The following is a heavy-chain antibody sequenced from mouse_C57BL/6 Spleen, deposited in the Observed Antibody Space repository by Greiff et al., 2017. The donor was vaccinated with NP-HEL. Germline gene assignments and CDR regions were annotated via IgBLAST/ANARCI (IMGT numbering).Heavy chain of an antibody. CDR3: ARSLSQLTGTLDY. V-gene: IGHV1-55*01. Sequence: QVQLKQPGAELVKPGASVKMSCKASGYTFTSYWITWVKQRPGQGLEWIGDIYPGSGSTNYNEKFKSKATLTVDTSSSTAYMQLSSLTSEDSAVYYCARSLSQLTGTLDYWGQGTTLTVSS. J-gene: IGHJ2*01. CDR2: IYPGSGST. CDR1: GYTFTSYW. D-gene: IGHD4-1*01.